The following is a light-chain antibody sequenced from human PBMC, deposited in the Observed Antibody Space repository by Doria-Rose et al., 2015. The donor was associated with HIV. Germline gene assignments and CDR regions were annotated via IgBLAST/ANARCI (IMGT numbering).Light chain of an antibody. J-gene: IGKJ1*01. CDR1: QSFSSTY. CDR3: HQYGTSWT. V-gene: IGKV3-20*01. Sequence: EIALTQSPGTLSLSPGERATLSCRASQSFSSTYLAWYQQKPGQAPSLLIYDGFTRATGIPDGFSASGSGTDFTLTINRLEPEDFALYYCHQYGTSWTFGQGTKVEI. CDR2: DGF.